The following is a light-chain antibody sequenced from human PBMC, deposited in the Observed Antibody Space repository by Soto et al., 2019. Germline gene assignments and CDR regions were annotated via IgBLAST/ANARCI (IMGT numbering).Light chain of an antibody. J-gene: IGKJ1*01. CDR3: QQYGRSQT. Sequence: EIVLTQSPGTLSLSPGERATLSCRASQSDSSSYLAWYQQKPGQAPRLLIYGATTRATGIPDMFSGSGSGTDFTLTISRLEPEDFAVYYCQQYGRSQTFGQGTKVEIK. V-gene: IGKV3-20*01. CDR1: QSDSSSY. CDR2: GAT.